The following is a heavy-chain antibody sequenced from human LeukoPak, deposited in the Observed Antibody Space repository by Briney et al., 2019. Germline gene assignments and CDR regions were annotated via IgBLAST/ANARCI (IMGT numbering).Heavy chain of an antibody. J-gene: IGHJ4*02. D-gene: IGHD5-18*01. CDR3: AKNGGDSYGTGHFDY. CDR2: ISGSGGGT. CDR1: GFTFSSYA. Sequence: LPGGSLRLSCVASGFTFSSYAMTWVRQAPGKGLEWVSAISGSGGGTYYADSVKGRFTISRDNSKNTLYLQMNSLRAEDTAVYYCAKNGGDSYGTGHFDYWGQGTLVTVSS. V-gene: IGHV3-23*01.